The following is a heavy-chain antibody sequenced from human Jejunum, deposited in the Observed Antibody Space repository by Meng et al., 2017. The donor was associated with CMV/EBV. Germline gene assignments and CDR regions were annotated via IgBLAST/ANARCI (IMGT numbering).Heavy chain of an antibody. J-gene: IGHJ4*02. CDR2: INHSGST. Sequence: QVHLQQWGAGLLKPSETLSLTCGVYGGSFSSYYWSWIRQPPGKGLEWIAEINHSGSTNYNPSLKSRVTISLDTSNSHFSLKLTSVTAADTAVYFCARFEKWGSGGNSDFWGQGTLVTVSS. CDR3: ARFEKWGSGGNSDF. D-gene: IGHD4-23*01. V-gene: IGHV4-34*01. CDR1: GGSFSSYY.